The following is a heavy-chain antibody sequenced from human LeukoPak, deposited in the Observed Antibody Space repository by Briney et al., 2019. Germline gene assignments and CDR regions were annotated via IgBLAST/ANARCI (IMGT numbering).Heavy chain of an antibody. CDR1: GFTFSSHD. CDR2: IKQDGSEK. V-gene: IGHV3-7*01. CDR3: ARRYFDY. J-gene: IGHJ4*02. Sequence: QPGGSLRLSCAASGFTFSSHDMHWVRQAPGKGLEWVANIKQDGSEKYYVDSVKGRFTISRDNAKNSLYLQMNSLRAEDTAVYYCARRYFDYWGQGTLVTVSS.